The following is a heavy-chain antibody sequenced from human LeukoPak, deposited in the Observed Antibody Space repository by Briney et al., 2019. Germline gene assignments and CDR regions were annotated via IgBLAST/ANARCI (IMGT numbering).Heavy chain of an antibody. CDR2: IYNTGST. V-gene: IGHV4-4*07. D-gene: IGHD1-1*01. CDR3: ARAPGLQPRFFDL. J-gene: IGHJ2*01. Sequence: PSETLSLTCTISGGSISSYYWSWIRQPAGKGLEWIGRIYNTGSTSYNPSLKSRVSMSVDTSKNQFSLKLSSVTAADTAVYYCARAPGLQPRFFDLGAHAPLVIVP. CDR1: GGSISSYY.